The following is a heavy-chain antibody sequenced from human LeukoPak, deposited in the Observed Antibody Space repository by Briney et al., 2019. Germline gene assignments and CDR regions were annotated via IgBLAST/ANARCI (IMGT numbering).Heavy chain of an antibody. Sequence: SVKVSCKASGGTFSSYAISWVRQAPGQGLEWMGGIIPIFGTANYAQKFQGRVTITTDESTSTAYMELSSLRSEDTAVYYCAGGTGGGIVVVPAALPTHNWFDPWGQGTLVTVSS. V-gene: IGHV1-69*05. CDR1: GGTFSSYA. CDR2: IIPIFGTA. J-gene: IGHJ5*02. D-gene: IGHD2-2*01. CDR3: AGGTGGGIVVVPAALPTHNWFDP.